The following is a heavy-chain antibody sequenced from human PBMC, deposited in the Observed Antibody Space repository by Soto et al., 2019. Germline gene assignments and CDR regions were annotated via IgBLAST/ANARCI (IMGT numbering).Heavy chain of an antibody. CDR1: GFTFSSYG. CDR2: IWYDGSNK. CDR3: ARDFYYYDSSEATDYYYYGMDV. J-gene: IGHJ6*02. V-gene: IGHV3-33*01. D-gene: IGHD3-22*01. Sequence: PGGSLRLSCAASGFTFSSYGMHWVRQAPGKGLEWVAVIWYDGSNKYYADSVKGRFTISRDNSKNTLYLQMNSLRAEDTAVYYCARDFYYYDSSEATDYYYYGMDVWGQGTTVTVSS.